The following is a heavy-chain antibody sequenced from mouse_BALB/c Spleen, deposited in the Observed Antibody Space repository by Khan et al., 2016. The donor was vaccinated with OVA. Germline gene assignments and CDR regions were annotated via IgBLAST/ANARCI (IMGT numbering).Heavy chain of an antibody. J-gene: IGHJ3*01. CDR3: ARGDYYGSSSFAY. CDR1: GYSFTGYY. D-gene: IGHD1-1*01. Sequence: LVKTGASVKISCKAFGYSFTGYYMHWVKQSHGKSLEWIGYISCYNGATSYNQKFKGKATFTVDTSSSTAYMQFNSLTSEDSAVYYCARGDYYGSSSFAYWGQGTLVTVSA. CDR2: ISCYNGAT. V-gene: IGHV1S34*01.